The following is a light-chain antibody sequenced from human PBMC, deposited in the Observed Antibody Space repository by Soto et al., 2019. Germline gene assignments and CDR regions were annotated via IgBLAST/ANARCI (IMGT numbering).Light chain of an antibody. Sequence: QSALTQPASVSGSPGQSITISCTGTSSDVGDYNYVSWYQHHPGKVPKVMIYEVRNRPSGVSNRFYGSKSGNTASLTISGLQAEDEADYYCSSYTSSNTWVFGGGTKLTVL. J-gene: IGLJ3*02. CDR2: EVR. CDR1: SSDVGDYNY. CDR3: SSYTSSNTWV. V-gene: IGLV2-14*01.